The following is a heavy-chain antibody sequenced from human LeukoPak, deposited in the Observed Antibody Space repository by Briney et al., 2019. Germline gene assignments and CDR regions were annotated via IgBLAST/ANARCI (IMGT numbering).Heavy chain of an antibody. CDR1: GFTFSNYW. D-gene: IGHD1-26*01. CDR2: IKQDGSEK. Sequence: GGSLRLSCAAFGFTFSNYWMSWVRQAPGKGLEWVANIKQDGSEKYYVDSVKGRFTISRDNAKNSLYLQMNSLRAEDTAVYYCARSARGSYYFDYWGQGTLVTVSS. J-gene: IGHJ4*02. CDR3: ARSARGSYYFDY. V-gene: IGHV3-7*01.